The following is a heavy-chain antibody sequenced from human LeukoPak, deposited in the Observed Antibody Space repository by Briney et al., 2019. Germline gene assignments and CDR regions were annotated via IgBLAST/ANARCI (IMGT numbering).Heavy chain of an antibody. CDR3: ARAQRYYDFWSGYYPPSYLDY. Sequence: PSETLSLTCTVSGGSISSYYWSWLRQPPGKGLEWIGYIYYSGSTNYNPSLKSRVTISVDTSKNQFSLKLSSVTAADTAVYYCARAQRYYDFWSGYYPPSYLDYWGQGTLVTVSS. CDR2: IYYSGST. D-gene: IGHD3-3*01. V-gene: IGHV4-59*01. CDR1: GGSISSYY. J-gene: IGHJ4*02.